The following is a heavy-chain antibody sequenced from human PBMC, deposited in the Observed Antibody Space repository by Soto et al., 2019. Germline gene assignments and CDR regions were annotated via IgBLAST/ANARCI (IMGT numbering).Heavy chain of an antibody. D-gene: IGHD3-10*01. CDR3: ARDVSSDTTGFRGYDL. CDR2: FIPIFVSA. CDR1: GGAVSSYA. J-gene: IGHJ4*02. Sequence: AAPVQVSCKTPGGAVSSYALTCVKQDHGKGLEWMGVFIPIFVSAHYAPKFQGRITITADESTSTAYMELSGLTSEDTAIYYCARDVSSDTTGFRGYDLWGQGTQVTVSS. V-gene: IGHV1-69*13.